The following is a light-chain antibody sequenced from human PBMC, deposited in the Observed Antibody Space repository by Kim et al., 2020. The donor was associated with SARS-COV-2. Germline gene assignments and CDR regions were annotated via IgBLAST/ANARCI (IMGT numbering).Light chain of an antibody. CDR3: QQYNNWPPVT. CDR2: GAS. CDR1: QSVSTN. V-gene: IGKV3-15*01. Sequence: EVVMTQSPATLSASPGERAALSCRASQSVSTNLAWYQQKPGQAPRLLLYGASTMATGIPARFTGSGYGTEFTLTISSLQSEDFAVYYCQQYNNWPPVTFGQGTKVDIK. J-gene: IGKJ1*01.